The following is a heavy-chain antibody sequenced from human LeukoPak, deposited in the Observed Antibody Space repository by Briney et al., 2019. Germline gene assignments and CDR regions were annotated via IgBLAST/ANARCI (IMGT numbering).Heavy chain of an antibody. CDR1: GYTFTSYG. V-gene: IGHV1-18*01. CDR2: ISAYNGNT. Sequence: APVKVSCKASGYTFTSYGISWVRQAPGQGLEWMGWISAYNGNTNYAQKLQGRVTMTTDTSTSTAYMELRSLRSEDKAVYYRAREGGAVGGGDYYYYMDVWGKGTTVTVSS. CDR3: AREGGAVGGGDYYYYMDV. J-gene: IGHJ6*03. D-gene: IGHD1-26*01.